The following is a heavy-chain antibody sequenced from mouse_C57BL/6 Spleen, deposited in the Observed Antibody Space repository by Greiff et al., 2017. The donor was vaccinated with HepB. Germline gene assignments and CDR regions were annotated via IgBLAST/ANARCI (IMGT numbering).Heavy chain of an antibody. CDR1: GYTFTDYE. J-gene: IGHJ3*01. V-gene: IGHV1-15*01. CDR2: IDPETGGT. Sequence: VHLVESGAELVRPGASVTLSCKASGYTFTDYEMHWVKQTPVHGLEWIGAIDPETGGTAYNQKFKGKAILTADKSSSTAYMELRSLTSEDSAVYYCTWDDYDGRFAYWGQGTLVTVSA. D-gene: IGHD2-4*01. CDR3: TWDDYDGRFAY.